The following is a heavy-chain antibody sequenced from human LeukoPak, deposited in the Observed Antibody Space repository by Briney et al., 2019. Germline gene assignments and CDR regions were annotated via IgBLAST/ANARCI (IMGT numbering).Heavy chain of an antibody. Sequence: PGGSVKLSCKASGFTFSSYGMHWVRQAPGKGLEWVAVIMSDGSNKYYADSVKGRFTISRDNSKNTLYLQMNSLRAEDTAVYYCARDSYDTAPSGAFDIWGQGTMVTVSS. J-gene: IGHJ3*02. CDR3: ARDSYDTAPSGAFDI. CDR2: IMSDGSNK. D-gene: IGHD3-9*01. V-gene: IGHV3-33*01. CDR1: GFTFSSYG.